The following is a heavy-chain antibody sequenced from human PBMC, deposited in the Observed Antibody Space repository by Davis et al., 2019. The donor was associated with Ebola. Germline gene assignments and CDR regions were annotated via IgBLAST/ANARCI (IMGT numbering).Heavy chain of an antibody. Sequence: PGGSLRLSCAAAGFTFSNYGILWVRQAPGKGLEWVAGISLDGSYKSYADSVKGRFTISRDNSKNTLYLQMNSLSAEDTAVYYCARDSDTSGHFSNCDYWGQGAQVTVSS. J-gene: IGHJ4*02. D-gene: IGHD3-22*01. CDR1: GFTFSNYG. CDR2: ISLDGSYK. V-gene: IGHV3-33*01. CDR3: ARDSDTSGHFSNCDY.